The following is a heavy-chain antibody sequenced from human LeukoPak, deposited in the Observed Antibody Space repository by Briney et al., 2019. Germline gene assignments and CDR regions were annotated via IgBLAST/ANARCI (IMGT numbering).Heavy chain of an antibody. Sequence: PSETLSLTCTVSGGSISSYYWSWIWQPPGKGLEWIGYIYYSGSTNYNPSLKSRVTISLDTSKNQFSLKLSSVTPADTAVYYCARGLRVAVAGTWGQGILVTVSS. CDR1: GGSISSYY. CDR2: IYYSGST. J-gene: IGHJ4*02. D-gene: IGHD6-19*01. CDR3: ARGLRVAVAGT. V-gene: IGHV4-59*01.